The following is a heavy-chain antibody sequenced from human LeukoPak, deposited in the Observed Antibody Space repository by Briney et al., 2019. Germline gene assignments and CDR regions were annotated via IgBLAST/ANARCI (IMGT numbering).Heavy chain of an antibody. V-gene: IGHV6-1*01. CDR1: GDSVSSNSTT. J-gene: IGHJ2*01. Sequence: SQTLSLTCAISGDSVSSNSTTWNWIRQSPSRGLEWLGRTYYRSKWDNDYAVSVKSRMTINPDTSKNQFSLQLNSVTPEDTAVYCCARGLYRYFDLWGRGTLVTVSS. CDR3: ARGLYRYFDL. CDR2: TYYRSKWDN.